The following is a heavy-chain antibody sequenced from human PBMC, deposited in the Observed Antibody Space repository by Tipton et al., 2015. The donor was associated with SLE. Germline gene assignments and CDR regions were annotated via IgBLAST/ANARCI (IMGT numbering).Heavy chain of an antibody. CDR1: GFTFSNYE. CDR3: ARDPGGTGYSRGTFDI. J-gene: IGHJ3*02. CDR2: ISNSGKTI. D-gene: IGHD3/OR15-3a*01. V-gene: IGHV3-48*03. Sequence: SLRLSCAASGFTFSNYEMNWVRQAPGKGLEWVSYISNSGKTIYDADSVKDRFTISRDNAKSSLYLQMNSLRAEDTAVYYCARDPGGTGYSRGTFDIWGQGTMVTVSS.